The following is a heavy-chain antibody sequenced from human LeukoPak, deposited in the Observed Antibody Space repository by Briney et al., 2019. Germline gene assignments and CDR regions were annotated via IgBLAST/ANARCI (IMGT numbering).Heavy chain of an antibody. CDR3: TRGGYGGPRVAFDY. J-gene: IGHJ4*02. CDR2: ISPSGAST. CDR1: GYTFTRYF. D-gene: IGHD1-1*01. V-gene: IGHV1-46*01. Sequence: ASVKVSCKASGYTFTRYFMHWVRQAPGQGLEWMGIISPSGASTSYAQKFQGRVTMTRDTSTSTVYMELSSLRSEDTAVYYCTRGGYGGPRVAFDYWGQGTLVTVSS.